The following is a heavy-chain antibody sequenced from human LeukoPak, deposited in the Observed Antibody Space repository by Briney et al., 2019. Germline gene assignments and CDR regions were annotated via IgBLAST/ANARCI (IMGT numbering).Heavy chain of an antibody. CDR1: GGSFSGYY. J-gene: IGHJ4*02. Sequence: SETLSLTCGVYGGSFSGYYWTWIRQPPGKGLEWIGEINHSGSTNYNPSLKSRVTISVDTSKNQFSLKLSSVTAADTAVYYCARGIYIVVVPAAINVRTAPYAPFDYWGQGTLVTVSS. V-gene: IGHV4-34*01. CDR3: ARGIYIVVVPAAINVRTAPYAPFDY. D-gene: IGHD2-2*02. CDR2: INHSGST.